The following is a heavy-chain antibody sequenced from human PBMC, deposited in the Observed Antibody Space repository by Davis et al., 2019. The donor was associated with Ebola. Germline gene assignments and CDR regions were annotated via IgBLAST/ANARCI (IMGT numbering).Heavy chain of an antibody. CDR1: GYTFTNYY. Sequence: ASVKVSCKASGYTFTNYYMHWVRQAPGQGLEWMGWISAYNGNTHYAQKVQGRVTMTTDTSTGTAYLDLRSLRSDDTAVYFCARTSIVGTTTTASDIWGQGTLVTVSS. V-gene: IGHV1-18*04. CDR3: ARTSIVGTTTTASDI. CDR2: ISAYNGNT. D-gene: IGHD1-26*01. J-gene: IGHJ3*02.